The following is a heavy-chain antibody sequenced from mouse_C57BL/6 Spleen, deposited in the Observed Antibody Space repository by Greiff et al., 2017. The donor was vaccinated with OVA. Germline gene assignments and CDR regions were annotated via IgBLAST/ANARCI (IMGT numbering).Heavy chain of an antibody. CDR2: ISYDGSN. V-gene: IGHV3-6*01. CDR3: ASGDYDWFAY. D-gene: IGHD2-4*01. CDR1: GYSITSGYY. J-gene: IGHJ3*01. Sequence: EVQLQQSGPGLVKPSQSLSLTCSVTGYSITSGYYWNWIRQFPGNKLEWMGYISYDGSNNYNPSLKNRISITRDTSKNQFFLKLNSVTTEDTATYYCASGDYDWFAYWGQGTLVTVSA.